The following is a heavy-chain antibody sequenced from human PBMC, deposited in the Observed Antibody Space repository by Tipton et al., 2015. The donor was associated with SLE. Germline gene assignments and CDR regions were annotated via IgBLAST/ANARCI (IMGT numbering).Heavy chain of an antibody. CDR1: GFTFSSYW. CDR3: ARAIKEHYYGSGSYYFDY. D-gene: IGHD3-10*01. CDR2: IKQDGSEK. J-gene: IGHJ4*02. Sequence: GSLRLSCAASGFTFSSYWMSWVRQAPGKGLEWVANIKQDGSEKYYVDSVKGRFTISRDNSKNTLYLQMNSLRAEDTAVYYCARAIKEHYYGSGSYYFDYWGQGTLVTVSS. V-gene: IGHV3-7*01.